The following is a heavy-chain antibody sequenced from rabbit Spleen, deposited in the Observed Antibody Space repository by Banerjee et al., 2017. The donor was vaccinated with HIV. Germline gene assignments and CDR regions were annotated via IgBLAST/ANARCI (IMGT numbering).Heavy chain of an antibody. CDR1: GFSFSSTYW. V-gene: IGHV1S45*01. D-gene: IGHD1-1*01. CDR3: ARDFPYRNNDPNNDL. J-gene: IGHJ4*01. Sequence: QEHLEESGGDLVKPEGSLTLTCTASGFSFSSTYWIFWVRQAPGKGLEWIACIDIGSSGAPYYASWAKGRFTISKTSSTTVTLQMTSLTAADTATYFCARDFPYRNNDPNNDLWGPGTLVTVS. CDR2: IDIGSSGAP.